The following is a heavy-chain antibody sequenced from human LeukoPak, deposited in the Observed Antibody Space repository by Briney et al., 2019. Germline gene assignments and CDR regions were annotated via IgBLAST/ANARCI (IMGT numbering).Heavy chain of an antibody. Sequence: ASVKVSCKASGYTFTGYYMHWVRQAPGQGLEWMGWISGYNGKTNYAQKLQGRVTMTTDTSTSTAYMELRSLRSDDTALYYCAREGYCNSTSCDKPFDYWGQGTLVTVSS. CDR2: ISGYNGKT. CDR1: GYTFTGYY. J-gene: IGHJ4*02. D-gene: IGHD2-2*01. V-gene: IGHV1-18*04. CDR3: AREGYCNSTSCDKPFDY.